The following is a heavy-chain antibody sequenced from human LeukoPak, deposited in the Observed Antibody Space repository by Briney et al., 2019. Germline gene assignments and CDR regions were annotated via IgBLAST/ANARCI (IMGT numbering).Heavy chain of an antibody. CDR2: IKPDGSER. CDR1: GFTFSYYG. J-gene: IGHJ4*02. D-gene: IGHD5-24*01. Sequence: GGSLRLSCAASGFTFSYYGMHWVRHAPGKGLEWVANIKPDGSERYYVDSVKGRFTISRDNAKNSLYLQMDSLRAEDTAVYYCARGRGVDYWGRGTLVTVSS. V-gene: IGHV3-7*01. CDR3: ARGRGVDY.